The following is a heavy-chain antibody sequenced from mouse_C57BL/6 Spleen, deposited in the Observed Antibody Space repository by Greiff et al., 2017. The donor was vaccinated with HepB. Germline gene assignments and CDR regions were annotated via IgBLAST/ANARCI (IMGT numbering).Heavy chain of an antibody. CDR1: GYTFTDYE. CDR2: IDPETGGT. Sequence: VKLMESGAELVRPGASVTLSCKASGYTFTDYEMHWVKQTPVHGLEWIGAIDPETGGTAYNQKFKGKAILTADKSSSTAYMELRSLTSEDSAVYYCTRWGIYYYGSSRYFDVWGTGTTVTVSS. CDR3: TRWGIYYYGSSRYFDV. V-gene: IGHV1-15*01. D-gene: IGHD1-1*01. J-gene: IGHJ1*03.